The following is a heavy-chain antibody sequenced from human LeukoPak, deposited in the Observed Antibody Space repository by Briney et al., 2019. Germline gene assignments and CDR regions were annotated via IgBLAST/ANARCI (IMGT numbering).Heavy chain of an antibody. D-gene: IGHD1-26*01. J-gene: IGHJ2*01. V-gene: IGHV3-13*01. Sequence: GGSLRLSCAASGFTFSSYDMHWVRQATGKGLEWVSGIGTAGDTYYPGSVKGRFTISRENAKNSLYLQMNSLRVGDTAVYYYARGRSPTLGYFDLWGRGTLVTVSS. CDR3: ARGRSPTLGYFDL. CDR2: IGTAGDT. CDR1: GFTFSSYD.